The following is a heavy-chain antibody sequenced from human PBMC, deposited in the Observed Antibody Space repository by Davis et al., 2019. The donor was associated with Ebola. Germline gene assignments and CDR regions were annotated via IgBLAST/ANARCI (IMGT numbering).Heavy chain of an antibody. J-gene: IGHJ4*02. V-gene: IGHV3-53*01. CDR1: GFTASYNY. CDR3: ARTQYYFDN. CDR2: IFSADNT. Sequence: PGGSLRLSCEASGFTASYNYMTWVRQAPGKGLEWISVIFSADNTYYADSVKGRFTISRDNAKNTLYLQMNSLRPEDTAVYYCARTQYYFDNWGQGTLVTVSS.